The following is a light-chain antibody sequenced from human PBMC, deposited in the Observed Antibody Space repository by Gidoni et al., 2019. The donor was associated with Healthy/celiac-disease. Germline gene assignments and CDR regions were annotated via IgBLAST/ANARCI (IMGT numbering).Light chain of an antibody. CDR3: QQYGSSPR. J-gene: IGKJ3*01. Sequence: EIVLTQSPGTLSLSPGERATLSCRASQSVSSSYLAWYQQKPGKAPRLLIYGASSRATGIPDRFSGRGSGTDLTLTISRLEPEEFAVYYGQQYGSSPRFGPGTKVDIK. CDR1: QSVSSSY. CDR2: GAS. V-gene: IGKV3-20*01.